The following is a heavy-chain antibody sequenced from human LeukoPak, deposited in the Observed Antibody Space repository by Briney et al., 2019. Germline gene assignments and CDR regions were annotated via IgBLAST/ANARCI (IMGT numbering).Heavy chain of an antibody. CDR1: GFISSTYS. CDR2: ISGNSVTR. J-gene: IGHJ6*02. Sequence: GGSLRLSCAASGFISSTYSMNWVRQAPGKGLEWVSQISGNSVTRYYADSVKGRFTISRDNVKNSLYLQMNSLRDEDTAVYYCARYFGDPQGMDVWGQGITVTVSS. V-gene: IGHV3-48*02. CDR3: ARYFGDPQGMDV. D-gene: IGHD3-10*01.